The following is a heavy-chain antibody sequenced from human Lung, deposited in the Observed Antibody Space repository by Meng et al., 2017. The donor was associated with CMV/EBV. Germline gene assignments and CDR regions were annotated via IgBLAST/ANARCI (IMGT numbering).Heavy chain of an antibody. D-gene: IGHD6-6*01. V-gene: IGHV3-74*01. CDR1: GFTFSNYW. CDR3: ARASPYSRSYFDY. Sequence: GESLKISCAASGFTFSNYWMHWVRQAPGKGLVWVSRIQGSDIAYADSVQGRFSISRDNAKNTLYLQINSLRVEDTAVYYCARASPYSRSYFDYWGQGALVTVYS. J-gene: IGHJ4*02. CDR2: IQGSDI.